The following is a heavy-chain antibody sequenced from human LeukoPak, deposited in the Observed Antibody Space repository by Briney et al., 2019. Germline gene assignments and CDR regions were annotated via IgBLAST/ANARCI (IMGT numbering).Heavy chain of an antibody. CDR2: INPSGGST. J-gene: IGHJ5*02. CDR1: GGTFSSYA. D-gene: IGHD3-22*01. V-gene: IGHV1-46*01. CDR3: ARDTVGYYDSSGRDRGWFDP. Sequence: ASVKVSCKASGGTFSSYAISWVRQAPGQGPEWMGIINPSGGSTSYAQKFQGRVTMTRDTSTSTVYMELSSLRSEDTAVYYCARDTVGYYDSSGRDRGWFDPWGEGTLVTVSS.